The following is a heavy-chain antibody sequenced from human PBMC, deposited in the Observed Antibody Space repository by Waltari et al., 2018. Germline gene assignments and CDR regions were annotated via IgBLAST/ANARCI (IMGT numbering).Heavy chain of an antibody. CDR3: ASSSWYWWFDY. V-gene: IGHV3-7*01. D-gene: IGHD6-13*01. J-gene: IGHJ4*02. CDR2: IKQDGSEK. Sequence: EVQLVESGGGLVQPGGPLRLSCAASGFTFSRYWMRWVRQAPGKGLEWVANIKQDGSEKYYVDSVKGRFTISRDNAKNSLYLQMNSLRAEDTAVYYCASSSWYWWFDYWGQGTLVTVSS. CDR1: GFTFSRYW.